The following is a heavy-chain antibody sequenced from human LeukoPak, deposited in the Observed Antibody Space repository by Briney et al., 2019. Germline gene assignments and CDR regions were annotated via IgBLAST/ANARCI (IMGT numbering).Heavy chain of an antibody. CDR3: ARGLKMATRRFGY. Sequence: ASVKVSCTASGYTFTSYDINWVRQATGQGLEWMGWMNPNSGNTGYAQTFQGRVTMTRNTSISTAYMELSSLRSEDTAVYYCARGLKMATRRFGYWGQGTLVTVSS. D-gene: IGHD5-24*01. CDR2: MNPNSGNT. CDR1: GYTFTSYD. V-gene: IGHV1-8*01. J-gene: IGHJ4*02.